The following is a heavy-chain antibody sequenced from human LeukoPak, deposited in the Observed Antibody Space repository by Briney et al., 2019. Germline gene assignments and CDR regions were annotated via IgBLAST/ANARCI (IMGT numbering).Heavy chain of an antibody. D-gene: IGHD1-20*01. CDR3: ARPLSGTTDFDY. CDR1: GFTVSSNY. J-gene: IGHJ4*02. V-gene: IGHV3-21*01. Sequence: PGGSLRLSCAASGFTVSSNYMSWVRQAPGKGLEWVSLISSSSSYIFYADSVKGRFTISRDNAKKSLYLQMNSLRAEDTAVYYCARPLSGTTDFDYWGQGTLVTVSS. CDR2: ISSSSSYI.